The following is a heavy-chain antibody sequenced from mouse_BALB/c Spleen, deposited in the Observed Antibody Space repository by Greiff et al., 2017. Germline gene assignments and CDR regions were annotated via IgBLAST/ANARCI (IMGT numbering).Heavy chain of an antibody. CDR3: ARSDYYGSSYNY. CDR1: GYTFTSYW. CDR2: INPSTGYT. Sequence: QVQLKESGAELAKPGASVKMSCKASGYTFTSYWMHWVKQRPGQGLEWIGYINPSTGYTEYNQKFKDKATLTADKSSSTAYMQLSSLTSEDSAVYYCARSDYYGSSYNYWGQGTTLTVSS. J-gene: IGHJ2*01. V-gene: IGHV1-7*01. D-gene: IGHD1-1*01.